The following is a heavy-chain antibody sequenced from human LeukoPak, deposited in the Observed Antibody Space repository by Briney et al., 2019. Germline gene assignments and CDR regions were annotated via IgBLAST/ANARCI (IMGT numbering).Heavy chain of an antibody. CDR1: GFTFGDYA. D-gene: IGHD1-7*01. J-gene: IGHJ6*04. Sequence: GGSLRLSCTASGFTFGDYAMSWVRQAPGKGLEWVGFIRSKAYGGTTEYAASVKGRFTISRDDSKSIAYLQMNSLKIEDTAVYYCTRDLKNLGNYYYYGMDVWGKGTTVTVSS. CDR2: IRSKAYGGTT. CDR3: TRDLKNLGNYYYYGMDV. V-gene: IGHV3-49*04.